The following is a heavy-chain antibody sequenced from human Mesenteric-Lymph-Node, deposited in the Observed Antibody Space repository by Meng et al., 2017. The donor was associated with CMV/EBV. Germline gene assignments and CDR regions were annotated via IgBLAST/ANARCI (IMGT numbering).Heavy chain of an antibody. V-gene: IGHV3-74*01. CDR1: GSTFSAYW. Sequence: LSCGASGSTFSAYWMHWVRQAPGKGLGWVSSIRFDGGDTAYADSVKGRFTVSRDNAQNTLYLQMNGLRAEDTAVYYCGRELDGFDFWGQGTMVTVSS. CDR2: IRFDGGDT. J-gene: IGHJ3*01. CDR3: GRELDGFDF.